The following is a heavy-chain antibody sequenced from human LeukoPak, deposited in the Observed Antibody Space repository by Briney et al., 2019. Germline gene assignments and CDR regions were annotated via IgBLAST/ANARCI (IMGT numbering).Heavy chain of an antibody. D-gene: IGHD3-22*01. V-gene: IGHV3-7*01. Sequence: GGSLRLSCAASGFTFSSYWMSWVRQAPGKGLEWVANIKQDGSEKYYVDSAKGRFTISRDNAKNSLYLQMNSLRAEDTAVCYCARGEYYYDSSGYYFDYWGQGTLVTVSS. CDR1: GFTFSSYW. J-gene: IGHJ4*02. CDR3: ARGEYYYDSSGYYFDY. CDR2: IKQDGSEK.